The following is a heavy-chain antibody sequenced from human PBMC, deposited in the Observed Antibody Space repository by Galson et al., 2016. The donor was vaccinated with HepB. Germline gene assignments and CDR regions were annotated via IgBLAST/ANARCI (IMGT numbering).Heavy chain of an antibody. CDR2: ISWNSGTI. CDR1: GFTFDEYA. CDR3: AKDMSAGAAASGCFDC. Sequence: SLRLSCAASGFTFDEYAMHWVRQAPGKGLEWVSTISWNSGTIHYMDSVKGRFTTSKDNAKNSLYLQMDGLKTEDTALYYWAKDMSAGAAASGCFDCWGQGTLVTVSS. D-gene: IGHD6-13*01. V-gene: IGHV3-9*01. J-gene: IGHJ4*02.